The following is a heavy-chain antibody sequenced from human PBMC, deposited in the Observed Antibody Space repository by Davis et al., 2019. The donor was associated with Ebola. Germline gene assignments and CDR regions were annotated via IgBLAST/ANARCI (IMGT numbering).Heavy chain of an antibody. CDR3: ARDNNWNYGRWFDP. CDR1: VGSISSGGYY. V-gene: IGHV4-31*03. CDR2: IYYSGST. D-gene: IGHD1-7*01. J-gene: IGHJ5*02. Sequence: PSETLSLTCTFSVGSISSGGYYWSWIRQHPGKGLEWIGYIYYSGSTYYNPSLKSRVTISVDTSKNQFSLKLSSVTAADTAVYYCARDNNWNYGRWFDPWGQGTLVTVSS.